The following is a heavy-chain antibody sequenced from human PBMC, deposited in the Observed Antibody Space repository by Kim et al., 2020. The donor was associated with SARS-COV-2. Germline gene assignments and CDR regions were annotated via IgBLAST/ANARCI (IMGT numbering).Heavy chain of an antibody. D-gene: IGHD3-10*01. J-gene: IGHJ4*02. Sequence: ASVKVSCKASGYIVTGYAIHWVRQAPGERLEWMGWPYAGNGNTTNSQKFQGRVTITRDTSASTVYMELSSLRSEDTAVYYCAKSNYGPRICYFDYWGQGTLVTVSS. CDR3: AKSNYGPRICYFDY. V-gene: IGHV1-3*01. CDR1: GYIVTGYA. CDR2: PYAGNGNT.